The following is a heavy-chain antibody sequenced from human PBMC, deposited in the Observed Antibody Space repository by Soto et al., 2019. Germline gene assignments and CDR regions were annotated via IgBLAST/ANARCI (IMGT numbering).Heavy chain of an antibody. J-gene: IGHJ4*02. CDR2: IYYSGST. CDR1: GGSISSGGYY. Sequence: SETLSLTCTVSGGSISSGGYYWTWIRQHPGKGLEWIGYIYYSGSTYYNPSLKSRVTISVDTSKNQFSLKLSSVTAADTAVYYCAISFGVAAAGPFDYWSQGTLVTV. V-gene: IGHV4-31*03. D-gene: IGHD6-13*01. CDR3: AISFGVAAAGPFDY.